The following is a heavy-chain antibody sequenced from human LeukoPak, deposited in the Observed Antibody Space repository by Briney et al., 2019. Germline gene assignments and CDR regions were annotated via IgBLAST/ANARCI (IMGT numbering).Heavy chain of an antibody. Sequence: GGSLRLSCAASGFTFSSYSMNWVRQAPGKGLEWVSSISSSSSYIYYADSVKGRFTISRDNAKNSLYLQMNSLRAEGTAVYYCARDCVGYYYDSSGYWTWGQGTPVTVSS. J-gene: IGHJ5*02. D-gene: IGHD3-22*01. CDR2: ISSSSSYI. V-gene: IGHV3-21*01. CDR1: GFTFSSYS. CDR3: ARDCVGYYYDSSGYWT.